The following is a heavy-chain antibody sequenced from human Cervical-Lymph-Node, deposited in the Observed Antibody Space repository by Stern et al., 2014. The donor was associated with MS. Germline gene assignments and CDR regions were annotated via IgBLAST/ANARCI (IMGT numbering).Heavy chain of an antibody. D-gene: IGHD4-17*01. V-gene: IGHV1-69*14. CDR1: GGTFTSFS. Sequence: QDQLVQSGAEVKKPGSSVNVSCKASGGTFTSFSINWGRQVPGQSLEWMGGIIPIFDTPNLAQKFQGRVTITADSSTSTVYMALNSLRSDDTAVYYCVLPSKVTTAAFDVWGRGTMVTVSS. CDR2: IIPIFDTP. CDR3: VLPSKVTTAAFDV. J-gene: IGHJ3*01.